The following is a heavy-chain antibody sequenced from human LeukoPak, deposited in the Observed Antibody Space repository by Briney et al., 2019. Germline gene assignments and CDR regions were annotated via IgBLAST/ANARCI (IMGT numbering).Heavy chain of an antibody. Sequence: PGESLKISCQASGYSFTTYWIGWVRQMPGKGLEWVANIYPGDSDTRYSPSFQGQVTISADKSLNTVYLQWYSLKASDTAVYYCARGDRADCGGPRCSSGSGALDIWGQGTMVTVSS. CDR2: IYPGDSDT. CDR1: GYSFTTYW. J-gene: IGHJ3*02. V-gene: IGHV5-51*01. CDR3: ARGDRADCGGPRCSSGSGALDI. D-gene: IGHD2-21*01.